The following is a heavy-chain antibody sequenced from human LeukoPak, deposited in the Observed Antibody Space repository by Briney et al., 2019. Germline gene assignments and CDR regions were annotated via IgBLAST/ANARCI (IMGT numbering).Heavy chain of an antibody. Sequence: GASVKVSCKASGGTFSSYAISWVRQAPGQGLEWMGWMNPNSGNTGYAQKFQGRVTITRNTSISTAYMELSSLRSEDTAVYYCARVRRSPARLWFGELSNRYFDYWGQGTLVTVSS. J-gene: IGHJ4*02. CDR2: MNPNSGNT. CDR1: GGTFSSYA. D-gene: IGHD3-10*01. CDR3: ARVRRSPARLWFGELSNRYFDY. V-gene: IGHV1-8*03.